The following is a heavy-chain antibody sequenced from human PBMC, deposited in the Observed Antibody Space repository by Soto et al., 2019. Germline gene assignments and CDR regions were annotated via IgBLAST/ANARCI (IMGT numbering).Heavy chain of an antibody. Sequence: EVQLVESGGGLVQPGGSLKLSCAASGFTFSSYWMHWVRQAPGKGLVLVSRINSDGSTTNYADSVKGRFTISRDNAKNALFLQMDGLRAEDTAVYYCASMVGAANFDYWGQGTLVTVSS. D-gene: IGHD1-26*01. CDR1: GFTFSSYW. CDR2: INSDGSTT. J-gene: IGHJ4*02. V-gene: IGHV3-74*01. CDR3: ASMVGAANFDY.